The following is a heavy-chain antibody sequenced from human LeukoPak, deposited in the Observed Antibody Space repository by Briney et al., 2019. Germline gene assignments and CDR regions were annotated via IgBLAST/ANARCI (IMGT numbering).Heavy chain of an antibody. CDR1: GFTVSTNF. CDR3: AKASDSYYYDSSGYYPTDY. J-gene: IGHJ4*02. D-gene: IGHD3-22*01. V-gene: IGHV3-53*01. CDR2: IYSGGST. Sequence: GGSLRLSCVASGFTVSTNFMSWVRQAPGKGLEWVSVIYSGGSTYYADSVKGRFTISRDNSKNTLYLQMNSLRAEDTAVYYCAKASDSYYYDSSGYYPTDYWGQGTLVTVSS.